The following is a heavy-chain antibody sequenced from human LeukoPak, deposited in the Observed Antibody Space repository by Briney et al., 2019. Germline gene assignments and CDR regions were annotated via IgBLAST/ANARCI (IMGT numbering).Heavy chain of an antibody. V-gene: IGHV1-18*01. Sequence: ASVKVSCKASGYTFTSYGISWVRQAPGQGLEWMGWISAYNGNTNYAQKLQGRVTMTTDTSTSTAYMELRSLRSDDTAVYYCATGYCSGGSCYVDAFDIWGQGTMVTVSS. J-gene: IGHJ3*02. CDR3: ATGYCSGGSCYVDAFDI. CDR1: GYTFTSYG. D-gene: IGHD2-15*01. CDR2: ISAYNGNT.